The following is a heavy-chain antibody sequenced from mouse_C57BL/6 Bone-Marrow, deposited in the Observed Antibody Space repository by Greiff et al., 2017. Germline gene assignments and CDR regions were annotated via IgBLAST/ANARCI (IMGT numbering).Heavy chain of an antibody. D-gene: IGHD1-1*01. J-gene: IGHJ3*01. Sequence: VQLQQSGAELVRPGASVKLSCTASGFNIKDDYMHWVKQRPEQGLEWIGWIDPENGDTEYASKFQGKATITADTSSNTAYLQLSSLTSEDPAVYYCTTGLYGSSSWFAYWGQGTLVTVSA. CDR2: IDPENGDT. CDR3: TTGLYGSSSWFAY. V-gene: IGHV14-4*01. CDR1: GFNIKDDY.